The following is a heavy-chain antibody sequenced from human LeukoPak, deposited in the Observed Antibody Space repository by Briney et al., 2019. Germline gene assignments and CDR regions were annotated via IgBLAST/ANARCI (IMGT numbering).Heavy chain of an antibody. J-gene: IGHJ4*02. V-gene: IGHV3-23*01. CDR3: AEGYGSGSYYYDY. CDR1: GFTFSSYA. Sequence: GGSLRLSCAASGFTFSSYALTWVRQAPGKGLEWVSAITTSGGSTHYADSVKGRFTISRDNSKNTLYLQMNSLRAEDTAVYYCAEGYGSGSYYYDYWGQGTLVTVSS. CDR2: ITTSGGST. D-gene: IGHD3-10*01.